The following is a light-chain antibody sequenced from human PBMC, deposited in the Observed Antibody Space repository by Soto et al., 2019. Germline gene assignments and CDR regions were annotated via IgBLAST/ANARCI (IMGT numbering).Light chain of an antibody. CDR3: LQHNKWPRT. CDR2: GAS. CDR1: HSVSSS. Sequence: EVVMTQSPATLSVSPGERATLSCRASHSVSSSLAWYQQKPGQAPRLLISGASTRATGIPARFSGSGSGTEFTLTISSLQSEDFAVYYCLQHNKWPRTFGQGTKVDIK. J-gene: IGKJ1*01. V-gene: IGKV3-15*01.